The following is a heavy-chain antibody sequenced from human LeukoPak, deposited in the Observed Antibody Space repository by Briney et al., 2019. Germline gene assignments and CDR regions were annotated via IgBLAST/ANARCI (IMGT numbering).Heavy chain of an antibody. CDR3: AKEFFDSQQLVPYFDY. CDR1: GFTFSSYA. CDR2: ISGSGGST. Sequence: GGSLRLSCAASGFTFSSYAMSWVRQAPGKGLEWVSAISGSGGSTYYADSVKGRFTISRDKSKNTLYLQMNSLRAEDTAIYYCAKEFFDSQQLVPYFDYWGQGTLVTVSS. J-gene: IGHJ4*02. V-gene: IGHV3-23*01. D-gene: IGHD6-13*01.